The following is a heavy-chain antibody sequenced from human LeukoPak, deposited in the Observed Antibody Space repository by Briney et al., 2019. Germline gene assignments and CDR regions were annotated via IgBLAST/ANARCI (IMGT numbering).Heavy chain of an antibody. V-gene: IGHV3-23*01. CDR3: SKDRVAVAGSIGYYFDY. CDR1: GFTFSNYA. CDR2: ISSSGSST. D-gene: IGHD6-19*01. J-gene: IGHJ4*02. Sequence: GGSLRLSCAASGFTFSNYAMSWVRQAPGKGLEWVSAISSSGSSTYYADSVKGRFTISRDNSKNTLYLQMSSLRAEDAAVYYCSKDRVAVAGSIGYYFDYWGQGTLVTVSS.